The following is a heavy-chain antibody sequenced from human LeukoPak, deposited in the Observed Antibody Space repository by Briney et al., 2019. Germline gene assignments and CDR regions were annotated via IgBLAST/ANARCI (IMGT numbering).Heavy chain of an antibody. Sequence: SETLSLTCTVSGGSISSGSYYWSWIRQPAGKGLEWIGRIYTSGSTNYNPSLKSRDTISVDTSKNQFSLKLSSVNAADTAVYYCAKEIQLWGIVWFDPWGQGTLVTVSS. J-gene: IGHJ5*02. CDR2: IYTSGST. D-gene: IGHD5-18*01. CDR3: AKEIQLWGIVWFDP. CDR1: GGSISSGSYY. V-gene: IGHV4-61*02.